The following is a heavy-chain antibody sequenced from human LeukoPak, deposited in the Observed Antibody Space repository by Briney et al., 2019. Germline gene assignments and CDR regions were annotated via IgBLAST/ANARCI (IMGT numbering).Heavy chain of an antibody. V-gene: IGHV5-51*01. CDR3: ARQEYCSGASCYTWFDP. Sequence: AGSLQISCQASGYSFTNYWTVRVRRMAAKGPEWPGIIYPAASDIRYSPSFQGQVTISADKSISTAYLQWNSLKASDTAMYYCARQEYCSGASCYTWFDPWGQGTLVTVSS. J-gene: IGHJ5*02. CDR2: IYPAASDI. D-gene: IGHD2-15*01. CDR1: GYSFTNYW.